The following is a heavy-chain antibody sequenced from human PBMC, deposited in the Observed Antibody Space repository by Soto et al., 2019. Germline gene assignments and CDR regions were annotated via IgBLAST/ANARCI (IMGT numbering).Heavy chain of an antibody. CDR2: INTDGTNI. CDR3: AREFCNGGNCDTYYFAP. V-gene: IGHV3-74*01. D-gene: IGHD3-22*01. Sequence: PGGSLRLSCAASGLAFNRYWMHWVRLAPGKGLVWVSHINTDGTNINYADSVKGRFTISRDNAKSTLFLQMNSLRYDDTAVYYCAREFCNGGNCDTYYFAPRGQGTPVTASS. CDR1: GLAFNRYW. J-gene: IGHJ5*02.